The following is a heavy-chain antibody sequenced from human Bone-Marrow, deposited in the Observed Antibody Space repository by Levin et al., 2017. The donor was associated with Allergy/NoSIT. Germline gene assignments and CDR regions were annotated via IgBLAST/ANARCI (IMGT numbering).Heavy chain of an antibody. CDR3: ARDYTYGSGLDY. V-gene: IGHV4-61*01. CDR1: GVSVNGASYY. CDR2: VHRNGNT. Sequence: NTSETLSLTCSVSGVSVNGASYYWSWIRQPPGKGLEWIGYVHRNGNTKYNASLTSRVTISLDTSKNQFSLRLNSVTAADTAVYYCARDYTYGSGLDYWGQGTLVTVSS. D-gene: IGHD3-10*01. J-gene: IGHJ4*02.